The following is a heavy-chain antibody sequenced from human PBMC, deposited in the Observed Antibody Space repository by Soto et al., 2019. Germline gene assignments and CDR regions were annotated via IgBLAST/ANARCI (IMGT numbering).Heavy chain of an antibody. Sequence: SETLSLTCTVSGGSITNYYWTWIRQPPGRGLEWIGYIYYSGNTNSNPSLKSRVTISVDTSKNQFSLKLTSVTAADTAGYYCARSILTMGAYAFDIWGQGTMGTVSS. CDR1: GGSITNYY. V-gene: IGHV4-59*01. CDR3: ARSILTMGAYAFDI. CDR2: IYYSGNT. J-gene: IGHJ3*02. D-gene: IGHD3-9*01.